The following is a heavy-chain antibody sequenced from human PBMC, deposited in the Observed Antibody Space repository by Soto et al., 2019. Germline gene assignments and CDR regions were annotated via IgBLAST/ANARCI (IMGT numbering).Heavy chain of an antibody. CDR1: GFTFSNYG. V-gene: IGHV3-30*18. J-gene: IGHJ5*02. CDR3: AEDSGEPHDPPLYNWFDP. CDR2: ISYDGSHK. Sequence: QAQLVESGGGVVQPGRSLRLSCAASGFTFSNYGFHWVRQAPGKGLEWVAVISYDGSHKYYTDSVKGRFTISRDNSKNTVSLQMNHLRPDDTAVYYCAEDSGEPHDPPLYNWFDPWGLGTLVTVSS. D-gene: IGHD3-10*01.